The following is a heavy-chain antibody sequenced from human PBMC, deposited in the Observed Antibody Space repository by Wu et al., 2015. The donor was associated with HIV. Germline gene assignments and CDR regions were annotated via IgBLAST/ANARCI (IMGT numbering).Heavy chain of an antibody. V-gene: IGHV1-2*02. CDR2: IRPNSGVT. J-gene: IGHJ4*02. Sequence: QVQLVQSGAEVKKPGASVKVSCRASAYTFSAYYLHRVRQAPGQGLEWMGWIRPNSGVTKYAQDFQGRVTMTRDTSISTAYMEMSSLTSDDTAVYYCARKFGYGSNSGPPGYWGQGTLVTVSS. CDR1: AYTFSAYY. D-gene: IGHD4-23*01. CDR3: ARKFGYGSNSGPPGY.